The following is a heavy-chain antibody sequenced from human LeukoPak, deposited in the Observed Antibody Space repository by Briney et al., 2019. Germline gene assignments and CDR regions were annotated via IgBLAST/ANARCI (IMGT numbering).Heavy chain of an antibody. V-gene: IGHV3-74*01. D-gene: IGHD5-24*01. CDR2: VNGDGIST. CDR1: GFAFSSYW. Sequence: GGSLRLSCAASGFAFSSYWMHWVRQAPGKGLVWVSRVNGDGISTRYADSVRGRFTISRDNAKNTLYLQMSSLRAEDTAVYFCARAFGYNSDYFDYWGQGALVTVSS. J-gene: IGHJ4*02. CDR3: ARAFGYNSDYFDY.